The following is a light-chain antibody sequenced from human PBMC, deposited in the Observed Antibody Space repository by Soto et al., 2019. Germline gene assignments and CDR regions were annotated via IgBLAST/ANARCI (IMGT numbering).Light chain of an antibody. CDR1: SSDVGGYNY. V-gene: IGLV2-8*01. CDR3: SSYAGSTNFYV. J-gene: IGLJ1*01. CDR2: EVS. Sequence: QSVLTQPPYASGSPGQSVTISCTGTSSDVGGYNYVSWYQQHPGKAPKLMIYEVSKRPSGVPDRFSGSKSGNTASLTVSGLQSEDEADYYCSSYAGSTNFYVFGTGTKVTVL.